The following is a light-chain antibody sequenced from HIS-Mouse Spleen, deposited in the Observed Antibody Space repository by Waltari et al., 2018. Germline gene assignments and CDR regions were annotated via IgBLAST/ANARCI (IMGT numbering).Light chain of an antibody. CDR1: SSDVASYHL. V-gene: IGLV2-23*01. Sequence: QSALTQPASVSGSPGQSITISCTGTSSDVASYHLVSWYQQHPGKPPKLMIYEGSKRPSGVSNRFSGSKAGNTASLTISGLQAEDEADYYCCSYAGSSDVVFGGGTKLTVL. CDR3: CSYAGSSDVV. CDR2: EGS. J-gene: IGLJ2*01.